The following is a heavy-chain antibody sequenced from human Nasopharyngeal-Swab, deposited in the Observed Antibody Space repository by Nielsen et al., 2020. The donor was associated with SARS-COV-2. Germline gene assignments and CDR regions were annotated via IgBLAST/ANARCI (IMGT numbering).Heavy chain of an antibody. V-gene: IGHV4-39*07. Sequence: SETLSLTCSVSGGSISNSHYYWGWIRQTPGKGLEWIGSIYYSGTTYYNPSLKSRATISVDTSKTQFSLKLSSVTAADTAVYYCARNHAFGDSSFDYWGQGTLVTVSS. CDR2: IYYSGTT. CDR1: GGSISNSHYY. CDR3: ARNHAFGDSSFDY. J-gene: IGHJ4*02. D-gene: IGHD2-21*01.